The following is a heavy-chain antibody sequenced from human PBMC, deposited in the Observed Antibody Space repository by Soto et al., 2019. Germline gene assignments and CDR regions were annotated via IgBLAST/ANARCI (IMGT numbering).Heavy chain of an antibody. CDR1: GFTFTSSA. D-gene: IGHD3-3*01. J-gene: IGHJ6*02. Sequence: SVKVSCKASGFTFTSSAVQWVRQARGQRLEWIGWIVVGSGNTNYAQKFQERVTITRDMSTSTAYMELSSLRSEDTAVYYCASGNADYYDFWSGLHVYYYGMDVCGQGTTVTVSS. CDR2: IVVGSGNT. V-gene: IGHV1-58*01. CDR3: ASGNADYYDFWSGLHVYYYGMDV.